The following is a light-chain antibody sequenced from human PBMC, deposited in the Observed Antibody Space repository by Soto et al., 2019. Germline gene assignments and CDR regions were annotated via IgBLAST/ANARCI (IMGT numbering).Light chain of an antibody. CDR2: DVS. CDR1: QALSVW. J-gene: IGKJ4*01. V-gene: IGKV1-5*01. Sequence: QMSISPFALSVYVGDRVTIPCRASQALSVWLAWYQQKPGKAPNLLIYDVSTLGSGVPSRFSGSGSGTDFTLTINNLQPDDCATYCSQQYNSVPLTFGGGTKVDIK. CDR3: QQYNSVPLT.